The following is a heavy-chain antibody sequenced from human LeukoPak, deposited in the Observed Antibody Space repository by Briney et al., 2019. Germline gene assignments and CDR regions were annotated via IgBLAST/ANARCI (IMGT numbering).Heavy chain of an antibody. D-gene: IGHD3-22*01. V-gene: IGHV3-7*01. CDR1: GFTFTDYW. CDR2: IKQDESEK. J-gene: IGHJ3*02. Sequence: GGSLRLSCAASGFTFTDYWMTWVRQAPGRGLEWVANIKQDESEKYYVDSVKGRFTVSRDNAKNSLYLQMNSLRAEDTAVYYCARGVTYYYDSSDCRVRRGDAFDIWGQGTMVTVSS. CDR3: ARGVTYYYDSSDCRVRRGDAFDI.